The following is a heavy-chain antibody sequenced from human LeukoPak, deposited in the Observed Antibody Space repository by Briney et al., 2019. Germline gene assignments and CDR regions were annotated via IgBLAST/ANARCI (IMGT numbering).Heavy chain of an antibody. Sequence: PSETLSLTCTVSGGSISSYYWSWIRQPPGKGLEWTGYIYYSGSTNYNPSLKSRVTISVDTSKNQFSLKLSSVTAADTAVYYCARAWRSNWNYEGGWFDPWGQGTLVTVSS. CDR2: IYYSGST. J-gene: IGHJ5*02. CDR3: ARAWRSNWNYEGGWFDP. D-gene: IGHD1-7*01. CDR1: GGSISSYY. V-gene: IGHV4-59*08.